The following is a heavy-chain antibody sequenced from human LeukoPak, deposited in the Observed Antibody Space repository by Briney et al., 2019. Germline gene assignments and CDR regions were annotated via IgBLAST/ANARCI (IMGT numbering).Heavy chain of an antibody. CDR3: ARDGRVYYDILTGYYALIGDGQGGDAFDI. V-gene: IGHV3-48*03. D-gene: IGHD3-9*01. CDR2: ISSSGSTI. J-gene: IGHJ3*02. CDR1: GFTFSSYE. Sequence: GRSLRLSCVASGFTFSSYEMNWVRQAPGKGLEWVSYISSSGSTIYYAASVKGRFTISRDNAKNSLYLQMNSLRAEDTAVYYCARDGRVYYDILTGYYALIGDGQGGDAFDIWGQGTMVTVSS.